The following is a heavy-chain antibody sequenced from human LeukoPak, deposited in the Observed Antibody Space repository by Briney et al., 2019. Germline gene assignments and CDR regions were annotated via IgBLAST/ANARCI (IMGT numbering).Heavy chain of an antibody. CDR2: INHSGST. CDR1: GGSFSGYY. Sequence: SETLSLTCAVYGGSFSGYYWSWIRQPPGTGLEWIGEINHSGSTNYNPSLKSRVTISVDTSKNQFSLKLSSVTAADTAVYYCARSGGWGTGGLDYWGQGTLVTVSS. J-gene: IGHJ4*02. CDR3: ARSGGWGTGGLDY. D-gene: IGHD6-19*01. V-gene: IGHV4-34*01.